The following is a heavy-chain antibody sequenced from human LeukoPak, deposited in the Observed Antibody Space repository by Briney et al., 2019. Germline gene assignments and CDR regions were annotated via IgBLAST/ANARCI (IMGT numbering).Heavy chain of an antibody. CDR2: IRYDGSNK. Sequence: GGSLRLSCAASGFTFSNYGMHWVSQTPGKGLEWVAFIRYDGSNKYYADSVKGRFTISRDNSKNTLYLQMNSLRAEDTAVYYCAKNIAAADSSGYYYYYMDVWGKGTTVTVSS. D-gene: IGHD6-13*01. CDR3: AKNIAAADSSGYYYYYMDV. CDR1: GFTFSNYG. V-gene: IGHV3-30*02. J-gene: IGHJ6*03.